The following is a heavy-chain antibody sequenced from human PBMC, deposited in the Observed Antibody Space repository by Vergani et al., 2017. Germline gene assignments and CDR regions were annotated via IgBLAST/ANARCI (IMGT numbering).Heavy chain of an antibody. Sequence: EVQLLESGGDVVKPGGSLRLSCAASGFTFRSYAMSWVRQVPGKGLEWVSTISGFGVHIYYTDSVKGRFTISRDNSNNTVSLEMSSLRAEDTAVYFCSKDLGRGSYYFEVWGQGALVTVSS. CDR1: GFTFRSYA. CDR3: SKDLGRGSYYFEV. J-gene: IGHJ4*02. D-gene: IGHD1-26*01. CDR2: ISGFGVHI. V-gene: IGHV3-23*01.